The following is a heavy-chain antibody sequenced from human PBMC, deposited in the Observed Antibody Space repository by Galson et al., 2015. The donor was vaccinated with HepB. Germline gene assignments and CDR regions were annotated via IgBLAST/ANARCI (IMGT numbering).Heavy chain of an antibody. CDR2: IIPIFGTA. CDR3: ASHSLRPRDAFDI. CDR1: GGTFSSYA. Sequence: SVKVSCKASGGTFSSYAISWVRQAPGQGLEWMGGIIPIFGTANYAQKFQGRVTITADESTSTAYMELSSLRSEDTAVYYCASHSLRPRDAFDIWGQGTMVTVSS. V-gene: IGHV1-69*13. J-gene: IGHJ3*02.